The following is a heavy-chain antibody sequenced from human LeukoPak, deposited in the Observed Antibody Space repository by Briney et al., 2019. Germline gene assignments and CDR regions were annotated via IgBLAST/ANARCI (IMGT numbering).Heavy chain of an antibody. V-gene: IGHV3-74*01. CDR3: ARETLAAAAAY. CDR2: IRGDGSMP. Sequence: GGSLRLSCAASEFTFSAYWMHWVRQAPGKGLVWVSRIRGDGSMPKYADSVKGRSTISRDNAKNTLYLQMNSLRLADTAVYYCARETLAAAAAYWGQGTVVTVSS. D-gene: IGHD6-25*01. J-gene: IGHJ4*02. CDR1: EFTFSAYW.